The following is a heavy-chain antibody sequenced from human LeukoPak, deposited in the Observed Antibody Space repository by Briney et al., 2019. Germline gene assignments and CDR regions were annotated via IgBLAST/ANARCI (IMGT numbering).Heavy chain of an antibody. Sequence: SETLSPTCAVYGGSFSGYYWSWIRQPPGKGLEWIGEINHSGSTNYNPSLKSRVTISVDTSKNQFSLKLSSVTAADTAVYYCARGMYYYGSGSYFDYWGQGTLVTVSS. CDR2: INHSGST. CDR1: GGSFSGYY. D-gene: IGHD3-10*01. V-gene: IGHV4-34*01. J-gene: IGHJ4*02. CDR3: ARGMYYYGSGSYFDY.